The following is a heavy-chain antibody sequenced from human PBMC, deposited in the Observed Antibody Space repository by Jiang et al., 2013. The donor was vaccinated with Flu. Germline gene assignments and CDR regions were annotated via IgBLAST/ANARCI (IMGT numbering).Heavy chain of an antibody. J-gene: IGHJ4*02. CDR2: ISYDGSNK. CDR1: GFTFSSYA. CDR3: ARGVRDYDFWSGYYPGGYFDY. V-gene: IGHV3-30-3*01. Sequence: RLSCAASGFTFSSYAMHWVRQAPGKGLEWVAVISYDGSNKYYADSVKGRFTISRDNSKNTLYLQMNSLRAEDTAVYYCARGVRDYDFWSGYYPGGYFDYWGQGTLVTVSS. D-gene: IGHD3-3*01.